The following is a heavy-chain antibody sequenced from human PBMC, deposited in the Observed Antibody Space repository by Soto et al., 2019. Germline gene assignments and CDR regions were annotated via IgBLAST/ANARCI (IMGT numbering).Heavy chain of an antibody. D-gene: IGHD2-21*02. J-gene: IGHJ6*02. CDR3: ARVCGGDCHNGLAV. Sequence: SETLSLTCTVSGGSINSGGYYWSWIRQHPGKGLEWIGYIYYSGSTYYNPSLKSRVTISVDTSKNQFSLKLSSVTAADTAVYYCARVCGGDCHNGLAVCGQGTTVTVSS. CDR1: GGSINSGGYY. CDR2: IYYSGST. V-gene: IGHV4-31*03.